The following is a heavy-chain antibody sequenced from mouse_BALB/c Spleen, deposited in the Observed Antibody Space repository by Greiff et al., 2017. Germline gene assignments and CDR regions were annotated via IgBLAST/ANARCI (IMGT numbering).Heavy chain of an antibody. CDR1: GFSLTSYG. CDR3: ARRWLGLRAREY. V-gene: IGHV2-2*02. Sequence: VQLVESGPGLVQPSQSLSITCTVSGFSLTSYGVHWVRQSPGKGLEWLGVIWSGGSTAYNAAFISRLSISKDNATSQVFFKMNSLQANDTAIYYCARRWLGLRAREYWGQGTSVSVSS. D-gene: IGHD3-1*01. CDR2: IWSGGST. J-gene: IGHJ4*01.